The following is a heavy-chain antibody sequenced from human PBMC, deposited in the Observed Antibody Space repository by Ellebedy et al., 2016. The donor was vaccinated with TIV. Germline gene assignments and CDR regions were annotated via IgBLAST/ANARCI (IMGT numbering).Heavy chain of an antibody. CDR2: ISPSGGST. CDR1: GYTFTGYY. Sequence: AASVKVSCKASGYTFTGYYMHWVRQAPGQGLEWMGIISPSGGSTSYAQKFQGRVTMTRDTSTSTVYMELSSLRSEDTAVYYCARWSGSYLKGFGYWGQGTLVTVSS. CDR3: ARWSGSYLKGFGY. J-gene: IGHJ4*02. V-gene: IGHV1-46*01. D-gene: IGHD1-26*01.